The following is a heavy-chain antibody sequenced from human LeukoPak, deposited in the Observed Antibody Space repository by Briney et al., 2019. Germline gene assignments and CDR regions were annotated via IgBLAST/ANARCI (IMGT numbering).Heavy chain of an antibody. D-gene: IGHD6-13*01. CDR3: ARDRGAATGTNNWFDP. CDR1: GFTFSSYA. CDR2: ISYDGSNK. J-gene: IGHJ5*02. Sequence: GGSLRLSCAVSGFTFSSYAMHWVRQAPGKGLEWVAVISYDGSNKYYADSVKGRFTMSRDNSKNTLYLHMNSLRAEDTAVYYCARDRGAATGTNNWFDPWGQGTLVTVSS. V-gene: IGHV3-30-3*01.